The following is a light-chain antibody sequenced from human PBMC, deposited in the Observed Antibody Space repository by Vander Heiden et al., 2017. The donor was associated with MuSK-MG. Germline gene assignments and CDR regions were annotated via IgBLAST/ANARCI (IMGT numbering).Light chain of an antibody. Sequence: HSLFPLPPAVSAALGHRVIISCSGSNPHIGTNYVSSYQQHPGTAPRLRIYEKNKRYSGIPQRFSASKSGKSATLAITGLQTGDEGDYHCGTWDSSLSGVVIGGGTKLTVL. CDR2: EKN. V-gene: IGLV1-51*01. CDR3: GTWDSSLSGVV. CDR1: NPHIGTNY. J-gene: IGLJ2*01.